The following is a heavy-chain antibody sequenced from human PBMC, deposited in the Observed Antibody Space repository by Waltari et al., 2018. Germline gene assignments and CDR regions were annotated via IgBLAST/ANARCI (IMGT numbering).Heavy chain of an antibody. CDR3: AGDDVDSSNFGGF. CDR2: IYPYNGNT. D-gene: IGHD6-13*01. CDR1: GYIFSNYG. J-gene: IGHJ4*02. Sequence: QLVQSGAEVKKPGACVKVSGKDSGYIFSNYGITWVRKAPGQGLEWMGWIYPYNGNTKYEQNFQGRVTMTTDTSTTTAYMEIRSLRSDDTAIYYCAGDDVDSSNFGGFWGQGTLVTVSS. V-gene: IGHV1-18*01.